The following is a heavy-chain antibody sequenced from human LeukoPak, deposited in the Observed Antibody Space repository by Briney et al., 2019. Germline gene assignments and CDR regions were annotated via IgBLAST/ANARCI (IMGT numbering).Heavy chain of an antibody. V-gene: IGHV4-34*01. D-gene: IGHD3-10*01. CDR1: GGPFSGYF. Sequence: PSGTLSLTCAVSGGPFSGYFWSWIRQSSGKGLEWIGEIHSSGTTNYNPSLNSRVTISEDTSKNQFYLNLSSVTAADTAVYYCARRYYYNLGSFPFDFWGQGTLVTVSS. CDR3: ARRYYYNLGSFPFDF. CDR2: IHSSGTT. J-gene: IGHJ4*02.